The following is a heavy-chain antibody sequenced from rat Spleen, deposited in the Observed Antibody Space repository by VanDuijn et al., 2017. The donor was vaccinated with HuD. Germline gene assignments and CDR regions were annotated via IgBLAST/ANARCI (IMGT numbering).Heavy chain of an antibody. J-gene: IGHJ2*01. CDR3: TRSQSYYFEY. CDR1: GFTYSNYV. V-gene: IGHV5-25*01. Sequence: EVQLVESGGDLVQPGRSMQLSCAASGFTYSNYVMAWVRQAPTKGLEWVASISTGGGNTYYRDSVKGRFTISRNNTKSTLYLQMDSLRSEDTAIYYCTRSQSYYFEYWGQGVMVTVSS. CDR2: ISTGGGNT. D-gene: IGHD3-2*01.